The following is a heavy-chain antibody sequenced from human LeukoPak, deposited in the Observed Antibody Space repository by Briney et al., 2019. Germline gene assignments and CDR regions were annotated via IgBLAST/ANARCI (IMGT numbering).Heavy chain of an antibody. D-gene: IGHD3-16*01. J-gene: IGHJ3*02. CDR2: IYYSGST. CDR3: ASTGGFGAFDI. CDR1: GDSISPYY. V-gene: IGHV4-59*12. Sequence: SETLSLTCTVAGDSISPYYWSWIRQPPGKGLEWIGYIYYSGSTKYNPSVKSRVTISVDRSKNQFSLKLSSVTAADTAVYYCASTGGFGAFDIWGQGTMVTVSS.